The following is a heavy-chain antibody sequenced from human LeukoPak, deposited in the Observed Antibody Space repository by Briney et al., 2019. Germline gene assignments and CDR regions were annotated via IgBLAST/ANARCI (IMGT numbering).Heavy chain of an antibody. CDR2: ISYDGSNK. V-gene: IGHV3-30-3*01. J-gene: IGHJ3*02. Sequence: GGSLRLSCAASGLTFSSYAMHWVRQAPGKGLEWVAVISYDGSNKYYADSVKGRFTISRDNSKNTLYLQMNSLRAEDTAVYYCARGRDILTGYHDAFDIWGQGTMVTVSS. CDR1: GLTFSSYA. CDR3: ARGRDILTGYHDAFDI. D-gene: IGHD3-9*01.